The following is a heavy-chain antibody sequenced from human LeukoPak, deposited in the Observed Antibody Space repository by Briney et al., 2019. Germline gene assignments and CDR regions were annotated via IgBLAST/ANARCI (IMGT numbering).Heavy chain of an antibody. J-gene: IGHJ3*01. CDR1: GGSFSGHY. V-gene: IGHV4-34*01. D-gene: IGHD6-13*01. CDR3: ARVHQQLALYAFDV. Sequence: SETLSLTCAVYGGSFSGHYWSWIRQPPGKGLEWIGEINHSGNTNYNPSLKSRVTIGVDTSKNQFYLKVNSVTAADTAVYYCARVHQQLALYAFDVWGHGTLVTVSS. CDR2: INHSGNT.